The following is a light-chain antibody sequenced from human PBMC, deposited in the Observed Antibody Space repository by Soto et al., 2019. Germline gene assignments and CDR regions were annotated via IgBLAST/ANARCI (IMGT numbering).Light chain of an antibody. CDR2: DVS. CDR1: SSDVGGYNY. Sequence: QSVLTQPASVSGSPGQSITISCTGTSSDVGGYNYVSWYQHHPGKAPKLIIYDVSNRPSGVSIRFSGSKSDNTASLTISGLQPEDEADYHCSSHTTSNPSQIVFGAGTKLTVL. CDR3: SSHTTSNPSQIV. V-gene: IGLV2-14*03. J-gene: IGLJ1*01.